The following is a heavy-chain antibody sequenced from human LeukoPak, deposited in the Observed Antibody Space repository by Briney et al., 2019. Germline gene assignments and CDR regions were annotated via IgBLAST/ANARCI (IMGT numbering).Heavy chain of an antibody. J-gene: IGHJ6*02. CDR1: GYTFTGYY. D-gene: IGHD3-10*01. Sequence: VASVKVSCKASGYTFTGYYMHWVRQAPGQGLEWMGWINPNSGGTNYAQKFQGRVTMTRDTSISTAYMELSRLRSDDTAVYYCARDYGSGSSTDYYYYGMDVWGQGTTVTVSS. CDR3: ARDYGSGSSTDYYYYGMDV. V-gene: IGHV1-2*02. CDR2: INPNSGGT.